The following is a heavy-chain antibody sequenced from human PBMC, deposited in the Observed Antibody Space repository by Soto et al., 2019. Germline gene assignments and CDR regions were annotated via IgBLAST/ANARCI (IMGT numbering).Heavy chain of an antibody. CDR1: GFTFRRYA. Sequence: EVQLLESGGCLVQPGGALRLTCAASGFTFRRYAMSLVSQAPGNGMDRATAISGSGGSTYYADSVKGRFTISRDNSKNPPYQQINSLRAEDTAVYYCAKDAPYVWGSHRPQGGLYYFDSWGQRTLV. CDR3: AKDAPYVWGSHRPQGGLYYFDS. CDR2: ISGSGGST. V-gene: IGHV3-23*01. D-gene: IGHD3-16*02. J-gene: IGHJ4*02.